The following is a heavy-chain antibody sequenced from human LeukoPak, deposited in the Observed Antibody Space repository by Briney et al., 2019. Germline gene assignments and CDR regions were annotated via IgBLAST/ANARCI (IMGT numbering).Heavy chain of an antibody. J-gene: IGHJ3*02. D-gene: IGHD6-19*01. V-gene: IGHV3-43*02. CDR1: GFTFDDYA. Sequence: GGSLRLSCAASGFTFDDYAMHWVRQAPGKGLEWVSLISGDGGSTYYADSVKGRFTISRDNAKNTLYLQMNSLRAEDTAVYYCAAESSAWSAFDIWGQGTMVTVSA. CDR3: AAESSAWSAFDI. CDR2: ISGDGGST.